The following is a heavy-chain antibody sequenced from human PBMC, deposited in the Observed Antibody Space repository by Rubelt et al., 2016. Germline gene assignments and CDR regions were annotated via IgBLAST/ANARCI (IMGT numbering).Heavy chain of an antibody. V-gene: IGHV3-30*01. CDR3: ARDRLVVNAAAGAYYYYGMDV. J-gene: IGHJ6*02. Sequence: GRFTISRDNSKNTLYLQMNSLRAEDTAVYYCARDRLVVNAAAGAYYYYGMDVWGQGTTVTVSS. D-gene: IGHD6-13*01.